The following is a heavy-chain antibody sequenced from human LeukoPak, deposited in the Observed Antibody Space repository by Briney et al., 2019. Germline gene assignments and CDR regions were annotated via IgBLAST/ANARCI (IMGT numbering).Heavy chain of an antibody. D-gene: IGHD6-19*01. V-gene: IGHV3-7*01. J-gene: IGHJ4*02. CDR3: ARDPAEDTRSGWLEGYFDY. CDR1: GFTFSSYW. CDR2: IKQDGSEK. Sequence: PGGSLRLSCAASGFTFSSYWMSWVRQAPGKGLEWVANIKQDGSEKYYVDSVKGRFTISRDNAKNSLYLQMNSLRAEDTAVYYYARDPAEDTRSGWLEGYFDYWGQGTLVTVSS.